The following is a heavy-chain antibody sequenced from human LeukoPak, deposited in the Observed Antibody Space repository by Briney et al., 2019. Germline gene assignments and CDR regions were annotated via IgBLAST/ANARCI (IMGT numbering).Heavy chain of an antibody. J-gene: IGHJ6*03. V-gene: IGHV3-21*01. D-gene: IGHD6-13*01. CDR1: EFTLSSYN. CDR3: ARVHSSSWYSGYLYMDV. Sequence: GGSLRLSCAASEFTLSSYNMKWVRQAPGKGLEWVSSISYRSSDIEYADSVKGRFTISRDNTKQLLYLQMSSLRVEDTAVYYCARVHSSSWYSGYLYMDVWGKGTSVTVSS. CDR2: ISYRSSDI.